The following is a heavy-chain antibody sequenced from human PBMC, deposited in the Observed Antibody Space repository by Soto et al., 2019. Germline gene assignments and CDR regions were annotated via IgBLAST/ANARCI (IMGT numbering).Heavy chain of an antibody. Sequence: EVQLLESGGGFLQPGGSLRLSCTASGFSFSNYGMSWVRQAPGKGLEWVSGISETHSGSYYADSVKGRFTISSDNSENTLYLQMNSLRAEDTAVYYCATMPPHPVIWGPYRHRIYFDTWGQGTLVAVSS. CDR2: ISETHSGS. CDR3: ATMPPHPVIWGPYRHRIYFDT. D-gene: IGHD3-16*02. J-gene: IGHJ4*02. V-gene: IGHV3-23*01. CDR1: GFSFSNYG.